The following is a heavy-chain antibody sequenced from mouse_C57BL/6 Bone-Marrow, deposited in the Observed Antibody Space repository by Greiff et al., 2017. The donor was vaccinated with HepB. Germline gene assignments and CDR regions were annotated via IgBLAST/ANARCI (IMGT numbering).Heavy chain of an antibody. CDR1: GFTFTDYY. CDR3: ARSKCYFDY. V-gene: IGHV7-3*01. J-gene: IGHJ2*01. Sequence: EVHLVESGGGLVQPGGSLSLSCAASGFTFTDYYMSWVRQPPGKALEWLGFIRNKANGYTTEYSASVKGRFTISRDNSQSILYLQMNALRAEDSATYYCARSKCYFDYWGQGTTLTVSS. CDR2: IRNKANGYTT.